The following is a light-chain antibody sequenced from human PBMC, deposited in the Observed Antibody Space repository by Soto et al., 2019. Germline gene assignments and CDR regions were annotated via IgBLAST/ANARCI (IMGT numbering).Light chain of an antibody. CDR3: HQYYTYPLT. V-gene: IGKV1-8*01. Sequence: AIRMTQSPSSFSASTGDRVTITCRASQGISSYLAWYQQKPGKAPKLLVYAASTLQYGVPSRFSGSGSGTDFTLTISCLQSEDFATYFCHQYYTYPLTFGQWTKLEIK. J-gene: IGKJ2*01. CDR2: AAS. CDR1: QGISSY.